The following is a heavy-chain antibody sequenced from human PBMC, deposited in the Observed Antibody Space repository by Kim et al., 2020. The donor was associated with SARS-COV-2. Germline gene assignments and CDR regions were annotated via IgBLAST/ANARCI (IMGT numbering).Heavy chain of an antibody. CDR2: INHSGST. Sequence: SETLSLTCAVYGGSFSGYYWSWIRQPPGKGLEWIGEINHSGSTNYNPSLKSRVTISVDTSKNQFSLKLSSVTAADTAVYYCAREPPNVLLWFGESQYYFDYWGQGTLVTVSS. CDR3: AREPPNVLLWFGESQYYFDY. CDR1: GGSFSGYY. D-gene: IGHD3-10*01. V-gene: IGHV4-34*01. J-gene: IGHJ4*02.